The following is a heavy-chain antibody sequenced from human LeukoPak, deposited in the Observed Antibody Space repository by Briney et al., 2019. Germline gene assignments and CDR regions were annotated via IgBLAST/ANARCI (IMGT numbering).Heavy chain of an antibody. J-gene: IGHJ4*02. CDR3: ARDQTNYYGSGSYWVDY. D-gene: IGHD3-10*01. V-gene: IGHV4-38-2*02. CDR2: IDHSGST. CDR1: GYSISSGYF. Sequence: SETLSLTCTVSGYSISSGYFWGWIRQPPGKGLEWIGSIDHSGSTYYNPSLKSRVSILVDTSKNQFSLKQNSVTAADTAVYYCARDQTNYYGSGSYWVDYWGQGTLVTVSS.